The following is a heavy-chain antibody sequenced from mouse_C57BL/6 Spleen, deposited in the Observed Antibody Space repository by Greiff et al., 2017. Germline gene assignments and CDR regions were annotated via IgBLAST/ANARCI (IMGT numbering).Heavy chain of an antibody. D-gene: IGHD1-1*01. J-gene: IGHJ4*01. CDR1: GYTFTSYW. CDR2: IDPSDSYT. Sequence: VQLQQPGAELVRPGTSVKLSCKASGYTFTSYWMHWVKQRPGQGLEWIGVIDPSDSYTNYNQKFKGKATLTVDTSSSTAYMQLSSLTSEDSAVYYCARRFHYYGSSLNAMDYWGQGTSVTVSS. V-gene: IGHV1-59*01. CDR3: ARRFHYYGSSLNAMDY.